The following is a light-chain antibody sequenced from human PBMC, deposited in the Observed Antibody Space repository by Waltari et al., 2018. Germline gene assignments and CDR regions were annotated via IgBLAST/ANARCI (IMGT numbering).Light chain of an antibody. Sequence: DIVMTQSPDALALSLGERATIICRSSRSVLYSSNNKNYLTWYQQSPGQPPKLLIYWASTREAGVPDRFSGSWSGTDFTLTISSLQAEDVAVYYCQQYYSTPRTFGQGTKVEIE. CDR3: QQYYSTPRT. J-gene: IGKJ1*01. CDR1: RSVLYSSNNKNY. CDR2: WAS. V-gene: IGKV4-1*01.